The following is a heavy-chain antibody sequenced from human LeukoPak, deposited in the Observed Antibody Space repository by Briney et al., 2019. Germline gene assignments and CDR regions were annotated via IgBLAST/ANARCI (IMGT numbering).Heavy chain of an antibody. Sequence: ASVKVSCKASGYTFTGYYMHWVRQAPGQGLEWMGWINPNSGGTNYAQKFQGRVTMTRDTSISTAYMELSRLRSDDTAVYYCARDPRGKSGRYYMDVWGKGTTVTVSS. D-gene: IGHD1-26*01. J-gene: IGHJ6*03. V-gene: IGHV1-2*02. CDR3: ARDPRGKSGRYYMDV. CDR2: INPNSGGT. CDR1: GYTFTGYY.